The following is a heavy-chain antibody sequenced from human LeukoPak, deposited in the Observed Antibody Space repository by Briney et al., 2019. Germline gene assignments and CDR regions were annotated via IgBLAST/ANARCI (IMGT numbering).Heavy chain of an antibody. J-gene: IGHJ4*02. CDR2: IKQDGSEK. CDR3: ARVESAYYDFWSGPNLFDC. D-gene: IGHD3-3*01. V-gene: IGHV3-7*01. Sequence: QPGGSLRLSCAASGSTFSSYWMSWVRQAPGKGLEWVANIKQDGSEKYYVDSVKGRFTISRDNAKNSLYLQMNSLRAEDTAVYYCARVESAYYDFWSGPNLFDCWGQGTLVTVSS. CDR1: GSTFSSYW.